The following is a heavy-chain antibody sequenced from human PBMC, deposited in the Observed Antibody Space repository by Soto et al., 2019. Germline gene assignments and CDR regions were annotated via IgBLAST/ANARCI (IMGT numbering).Heavy chain of an antibody. CDR3: ARDTNYGMDV. Sequence: GGSLRLSCAASGFTFSNSWMSWVRQAPGKGLEWVANLKQDGSEKYYVDSVKGRFTISRDNAKNSLYLQMNSLRAEDTAMYYCARDTNYGMDVWGQGTTVTVSS. CDR2: LKQDGSEK. V-gene: IGHV3-7*04. CDR1: GFTFSNSW. D-gene: IGHD1-26*01. J-gene: IGHJ6*02.